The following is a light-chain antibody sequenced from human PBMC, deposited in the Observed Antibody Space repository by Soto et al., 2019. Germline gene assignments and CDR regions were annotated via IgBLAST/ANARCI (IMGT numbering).Light chain of an antibody. Sequence: QSVLTQAPSASGTPGQRVTISCSGSASNVAVNTVNWYQQLPGTAPKLLIYLNNQRPSGVPDRFSGSKSGTSASLAISGLRSEDEADYYCAAWDDSLNGPILGGGTKLTVL. CDR2: LNN. CDR1: ASNVAVNT. J-gene: IGLJ2*01. CDR3: AAWDDSLNGPI. V-gene: IGLV1-44*01.